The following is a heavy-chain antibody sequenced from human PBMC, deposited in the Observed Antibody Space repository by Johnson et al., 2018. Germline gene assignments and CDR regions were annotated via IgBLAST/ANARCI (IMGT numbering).Heavy chain of an antibody. J-gene: IGHJ6*02. D-gene: IGHD3-10*01. Sequence: VQLVESGGGVVQPGRSLRLSCAASGFTFSSYGMHWVRPAPGKGLEWVAVIWYDGSNKYYADSVKGRFTISRDNSKNTLYVQMNSLRTEETAVYYWARVPITMVRGRNYYYGRDVWGQGTTVTVSS. CDR2: IWYDGSNK. V-gene: IGHV3-33*01. CDR3: ARVPITMVRGRNYYYGRDV. CDR1: GFTFSSYG.